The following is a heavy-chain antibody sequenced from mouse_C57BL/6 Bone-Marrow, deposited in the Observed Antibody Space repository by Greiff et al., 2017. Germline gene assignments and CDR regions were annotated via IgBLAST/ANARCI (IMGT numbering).Heavy chain of an antibody. D-gene: IGHD2-3*01. CDR1: GFNIKNTY. CDR2: IDPANGNT. CDR3: ARAEDGYFLYYYAMDY. Sequence: VQLQQSVAELVRPGASVKLSCTASGFNIKNTYMHWVKQRPEQGLEWLGRIDPANGNTKYAPKFQGKATITADTSSNTAYLQLSSLTAEDTAIYYCARAEDGYFLYYYAMDYWGQGTSGTVSS. J-gene: IGHJ4*01. V-gene: IGHV14-3*01.